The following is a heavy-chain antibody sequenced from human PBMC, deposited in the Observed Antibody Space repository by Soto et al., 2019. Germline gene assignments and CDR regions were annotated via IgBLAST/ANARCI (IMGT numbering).Heavy chain of an antibody. CDR1: GFTFSSYA. J-gene: IGHJ5*02. Sequence: GGSLRLSCAASGFTFSSYAMHWVRQAPGKGLEWVAVISYDGSNKYYADSVKGRFTISRDNSKNTLYLQMNSLRAEDTAVYYCARDLGGYCSGGSCYIGNWFDPWGQGTLVTVSS. D-gene: IGHD2-15*01. CDR3: ARDLGGYCSGGSCYIGNWFDP. V-gene: IGHV3-30-3*01. CDR2: ISYDGSNK.